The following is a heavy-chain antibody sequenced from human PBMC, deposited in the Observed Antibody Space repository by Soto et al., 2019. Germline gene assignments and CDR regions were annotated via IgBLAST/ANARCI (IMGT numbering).Heavy chain of an antibody. CDR1: GGSISSGDYY. J-gene: IGHJ5*02. CDR2: IYYSGST. CDR3: ARRLRDGYNLNCFDP. V-gene: IGHV4-30-4*01. D-gene: IGHD5-12*01. Sequence: PSETLSLTCTVSGGSISSGDYYWSWIRQPPGKGLEWIGYIYYSGSTYYNPSLKSRVTISVDTSKNQFSLKLSSVTAADTAVYYCARRLRDGYNLNCFDPWGQGTLVTVSS.